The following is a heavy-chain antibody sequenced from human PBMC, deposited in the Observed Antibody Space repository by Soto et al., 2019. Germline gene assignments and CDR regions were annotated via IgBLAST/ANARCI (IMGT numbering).Heavy chain of an antibody. CDR1: GGSISSYY. CDR3: ARTRIYHYYGSGSPCLFDY. CDR2: IYYSGST. V-gene: IGHV4-59*01. Sequence: PSETLSLTCTVSGGSISSYYWSWIRQPPGKGLEWIGYIYYSGSTNYNPSLKSRVTISVDTSKNQFSLKLSSVTAADTGVFYCARTRIYHYYGSGSPCLFDYWGQGTLVTVSS. D-gene: IGHD3-10*01. J-gene: IGHJ4*02.